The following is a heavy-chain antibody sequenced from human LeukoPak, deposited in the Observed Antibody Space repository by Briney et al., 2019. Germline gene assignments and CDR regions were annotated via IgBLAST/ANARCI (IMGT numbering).Heavy chain of an antibody. CDR1: GASISGSGYY. CDR3: AKSGGYGLIDY. D-gene: IGHD1-26*01. V-gene: IGHV4-39*01. J-gene: IGHJ4*02. Sequence: SETLSLTCTVSGASISGSGYYWGWIRQPPGKGLEWIGNIYDSGGTYYNASLQSRVTISIDTSENQFSLRLSSVTAADTAMYYCAKSGGYGLIDYWGQGTLVTVSS. CDR2: IYDSGGT.